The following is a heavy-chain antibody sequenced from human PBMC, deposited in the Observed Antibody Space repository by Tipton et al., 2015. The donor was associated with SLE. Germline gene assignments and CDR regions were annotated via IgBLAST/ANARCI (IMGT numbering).Heavy chain of an antibody. CDR3: ARGRLAYTVTTRKYAFDI. CDR1: GGSISGYY. CDR2: IYTSGST. V-gene: IGHV4-4*07. Sequence: GLVKPSETLSLTCIVSGGSISGYYWSWIRQPAGKGLEWIGRIYTSGSTNYNPSLKSRVTMSVDTSKNQFSLKLSSVTAADTAVYYCARGRLAYTVTTRKYAFDIWGQGTMVTVSS. J-gene: IGHJ3*02. D-gene: IGHD4-17*01.